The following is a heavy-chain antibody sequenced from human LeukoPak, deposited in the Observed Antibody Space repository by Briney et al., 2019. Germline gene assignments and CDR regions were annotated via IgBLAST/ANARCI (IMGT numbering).Heavy chain of an antibody. CDR1: GGTFSSYT. CDR2: IIPILGIA. Sequence: SVKVSCKASGGTFSSYTISWVRQAPGRGLEWMGRIIPILGIANYAQKFQGRVTITADKSTSTAYMELSSLRSEDTAVYYCAREVPDSSGFSPSKVGPFYYFDYWGQGTLVTVSS. V-gene: IGHV1-69*04. CDR3: AREVPDSSGFSPSKVGPFYYFDY. J-gene: IGHJ4*02. D-gene: IGHD3-22*01.